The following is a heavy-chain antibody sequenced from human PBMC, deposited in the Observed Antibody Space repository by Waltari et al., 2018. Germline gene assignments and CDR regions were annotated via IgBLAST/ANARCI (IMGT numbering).Heavy chain of an antibody. CDR3: ARVAKRYNWNDVHY. Sequence: QVQLVQSGAEVKKPGASVKVSCKASGYTFTGYYMHWVRQAPGKGLEWMGWINPNRCGTNYAQKFQGRGTMTRDTSISTAYMELSRLRSDDTAGYYCARVAKRYNWNDVHYWGQGTLVTVSS. CDR1: GYTFTGYY. CDR2: INPNRCGT. J-gene: IGHJ4*02. V-gene: IGHV1-2*02. D-gene: IGHD1-20*01.